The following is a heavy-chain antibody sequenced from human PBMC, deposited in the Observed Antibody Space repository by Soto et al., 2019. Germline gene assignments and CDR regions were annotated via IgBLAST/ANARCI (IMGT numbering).Heavy chain of an antibody. CDR3: ARAVGYCSGGSCHGLDY. J-gene: IGHJ4*02. CDR2: IYHSGAT. CDR1: GGSISSSNW. D-gene: IGHD2-15*01. Sequence: QVQLQESGPGLVRPSGTLALTCAVSGGSISSSNWWNWVRQPPGKGLEWIGEIYHSGATNYNPSLNSRVTISVDPSKNQFSLKLSSVTAAETAVYYCARAVGYCSGGSCHGLDYWGQGTLVTVSS. V-gene: IGHV4-4*02.